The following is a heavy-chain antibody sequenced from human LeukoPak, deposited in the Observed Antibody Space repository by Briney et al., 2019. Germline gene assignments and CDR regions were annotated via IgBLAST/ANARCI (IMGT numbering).Heavy chain of an antibody. J-gene: IGHJ4*02. Sequence: SQTLSLTCTVSGGSISSGSYYWSWIRQPAGKGLEWIGRIYTSGSTNYNPSLKSRVTISVDKSKNQFSLKLSSVTAADTAVYYCARAGTAMDDYWGQGTLVTVSS. CDR3: ARAGTAMDDY. CDR2: IYTSGST. CDR1: GGSISSGSYY. D-gene: IGHD5-18*01. V-gene: IGHV4-61*02.